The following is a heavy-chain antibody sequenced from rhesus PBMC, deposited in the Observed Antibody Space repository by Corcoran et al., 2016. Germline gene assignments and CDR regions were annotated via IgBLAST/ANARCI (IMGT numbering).Heavy chain of an antibody. J-gene: IGHJ4*01. Sequence: QVQLQESGPGLVKPSETLSLTCTVSGASISSNWWSWIRQPPGQGLEWIGEINGNRWTTNYNPSLKSRVTISSDTSKNQFSLKLSSVTAADTAVYYCAKDLSIAGTRGGFDYWGQGVLVTVSS. CDR2: INGNRWTT. CDR1: GASISSNW. CDR3: AKDLSIAGTRGGFDY. V-gene: IGHV4-80*01. D-gene: IGHD1-14*01.